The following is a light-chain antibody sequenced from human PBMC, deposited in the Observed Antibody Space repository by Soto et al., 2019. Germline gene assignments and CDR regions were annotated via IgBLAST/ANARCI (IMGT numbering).Light chain of an antibody. J-gene: IGLJ2*01. Sequence: SYELTQPPSVSVAPGQTATITCGGSNIGGKSVHWYQQKPGQAPILAIYDDHDRPSGIPERFSGSNSGNTATLTISRVQAGDEADFYCQAWDTSTDPVVFGGGTKLTVL. V-gene: IGLV3-21*02. CDR1: NIGGKS. CDR2: DDH. CDR3: QAWDTSTDPVV.